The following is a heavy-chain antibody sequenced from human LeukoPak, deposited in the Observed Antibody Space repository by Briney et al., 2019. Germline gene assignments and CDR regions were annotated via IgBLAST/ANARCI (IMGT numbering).Heavy chain of an antibody. CDR2: IYYSGST. J-gene: IGHJ2*01. V-gene: IGHV4-59*01. Sequence: SEALSLTCTVSGGSISSYYWSWIRQPPGKGLEWIGYIYYSGSTNYNPSLKSRVTISVDTSKNQFSLKLSSVTAADTAVYYCARCRDGYWHFDLWGRGTLVTVSS. CDR3: ARCRDGYWHFDL. CDR1: GGSISSYY. D-gene: IGHD5-24*01.